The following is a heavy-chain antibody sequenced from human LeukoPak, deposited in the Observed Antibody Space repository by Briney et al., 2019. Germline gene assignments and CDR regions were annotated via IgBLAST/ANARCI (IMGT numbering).Heavy chain of an antibody. CDR2: IKHDGSEK. CDR3: ARGARLSDY. J-gene: IGHJ4*02. D-gene: IGHD3-16*01. Sequence: GGSLRLSCAASGFTFSSYWMSWVRQAPGKGLEWVAIIKHDGSEKYYVDSVRGRFTISRDNAKNSLYLQMNSLRAEDTAVYFCARGARLSDYWGQGTLVTVSS. CDR1: GFTFSSYW. V-gene: IGHV3-7*01.